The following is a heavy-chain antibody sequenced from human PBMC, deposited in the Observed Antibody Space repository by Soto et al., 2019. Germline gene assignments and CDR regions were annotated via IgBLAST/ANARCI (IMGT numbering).Heavy chain of an antibody. J-gene: IGHJ4*02. V-gene: IGHV3-21*01. D-gene: IGHD3-22*01. Sequence: GGSLRLSCAASGFTFSSYSMNWVRQAPGKGLEWVSSISSSSSYIYYADSVKGRFTISRDNAKNSLYLQMNSLRAEDTAVYYCARDMAYYYDSSGYYQSLDYWGQGTLVTVSS. CDR2: ISSSSSYI. CDR3: ARDMAYYYDSSGYYQSLDY. CDR1: GFTFSSYS.